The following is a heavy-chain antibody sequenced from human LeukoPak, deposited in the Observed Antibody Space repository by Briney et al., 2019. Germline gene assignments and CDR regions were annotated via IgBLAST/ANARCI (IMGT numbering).Heavy chain of an antibody. V-gene: IGHV3-20*04. CDR3: ASCRAYCSSTSCPNWFDP. Sequence: GGSLRLSCAASGFTFDDYGMSWVRQAPGKGLEWVSGMNWNGGSTGYADSVKGRFTISRDNAKNSLYLQMNSLRAEDTALYYCASCRAYCSSTSCPNWFDPGGQGTLVTVFS. CDR2: MNWNGGST. D-gene: IGHD2-2*01. J-gene: IGHJ5*02. CDR1: GFTFDDYG.